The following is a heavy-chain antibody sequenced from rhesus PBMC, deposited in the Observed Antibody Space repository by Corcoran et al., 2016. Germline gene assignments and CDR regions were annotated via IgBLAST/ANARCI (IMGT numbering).Heavy chain of an antibody. CDR3: ARVLYSNYLY. CDR1: GFTLSSSS. D-gene: IGHD4-23*01. V-gene: IGHV3-118*01. J-gene: IGHJ4*01. Sequence: EVQLVESGGGLVQPGGSLRLSCAASGFTLSSSSMHWVRQASGKGLEWVGRIRSKSNNYGTGYAASVKGRFTISRDDSKNTAYLQMNSLKTEDTAVYYCARVLYSNYLYWGQGVLVTVSS. CDR2: IRSKSNNYGT.